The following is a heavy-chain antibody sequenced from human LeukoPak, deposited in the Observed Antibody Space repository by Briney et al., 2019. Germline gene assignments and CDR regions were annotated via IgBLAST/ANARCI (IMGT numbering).Heavy chain of an antibody. CDR1: GFTFSSYS. V-gene: IGHV3-49*04. CDR2: IRSKAYGGTT. Sequence: GGSLRLSCAASGFTFSSYSMNWVRQAPGKGLEWVGFIRSKAYGGTTEYAASVKGRFTISRDDSKSIAYLQMNSLKTEDTAVYYCTRRKGSTRAGTIWFDPWGQGTLVTVSS. CDR3: TRRKGSTRAGTIWFDP. J-gene: IGHJ5*02. D-gene: IGHD6-13*01.